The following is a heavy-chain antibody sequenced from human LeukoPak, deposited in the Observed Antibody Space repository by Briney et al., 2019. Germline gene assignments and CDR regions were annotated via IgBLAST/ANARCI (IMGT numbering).Heavy chain of an antibody. CDR3: ARHGTTMVRGAMPFDY. CDR1: GGSISSYY. Sequence: SETLSLTCTVSGGSISSYYWSWIRQPPGKGLEWIGYIYYSGSTNYNPSLKSRVTISADTSKNQFSLKLSSVTAADTAVYYCARHGTTMVRGAMPFDYWGQGTLVTVSS. CDR2: IYYSGST. V-gene: IGHV4-59*08. J-gene: IGHJ4*02. D-gene: IGHD3-10*01.